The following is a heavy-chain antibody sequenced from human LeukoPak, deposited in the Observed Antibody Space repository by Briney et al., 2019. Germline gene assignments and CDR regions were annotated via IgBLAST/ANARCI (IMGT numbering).Heavy chain of an antibody. D-gene: IGHD6-19*01. Sequence: GGSLRLSCAASGFTFSSYAMSWVRQAPGKGLEWVSAISGSGGSTYYADSVKGRFTISRDNSKNTLYLQMNSLRAEDTAVYYCAKGRRSSGWGSEADYWGQGTLVTVSS. CDR2: ISGSGGST. CDR3: AKGRRSSGWGSEADY. CDR1: GFTFSSYA. J-gene: IGHJ4*02. V-gene: IGHV3-23*01.